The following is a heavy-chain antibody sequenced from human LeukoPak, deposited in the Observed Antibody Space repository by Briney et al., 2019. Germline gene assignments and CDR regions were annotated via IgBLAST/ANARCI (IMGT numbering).Heavy chain of an antibody. CDR1: GYTFTGYY. Sequence: ASVKVSCKASGYTFTGYYMHWVRQAPGQGLEWMGRMNPNSGGTNYAQKFQGRVTMTRDTSISTAYMELSRLRSDDTAVYYCARAWSTRGYSGYDWRYYFDYWGQGTLVTVSS. CDR2: MNPNSGGT. V-gene: IGHV1-2*06. D-gene: IGHD5-12*01. J-gene: IGHJ4*02. CDR3: ARAWSTRGYSGYDWRYYFDY.